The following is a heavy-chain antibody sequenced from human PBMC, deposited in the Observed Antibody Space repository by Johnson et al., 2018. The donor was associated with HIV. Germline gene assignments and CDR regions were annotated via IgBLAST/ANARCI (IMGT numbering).Heavy chain of an antibody. CDR2: ISSSGSTI. CDR1: GFTFSDYY. Sequence: QVQLVESGGGLVKPGGSLRLSCAASGFTFSDYYMSWIRQAPGKGLEWVSYISSSGSTIYYADSVKGRFTISRDNSKNTLYLQINSLRAEDTAVYYCARLPSGYNRDTFNIWGQGTMVTVSS. J-gene: IGHJ3*02. CDR3: ARLPSGYNRDTFNI. D-gene: IGHD5-18*01. V-gene: IGHV3-11*04.